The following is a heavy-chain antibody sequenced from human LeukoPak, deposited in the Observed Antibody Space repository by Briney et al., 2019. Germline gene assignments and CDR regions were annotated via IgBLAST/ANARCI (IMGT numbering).Heavy chain of an antibody. CDR2: INEEGSEI. D-gene: IGHD4-17*01. J-gene: IGHJ4*02. CDR1: GFTFDDYG. V-gene: IGHV3-7*01. CDR3: VTGHSADYG. Sequence: PGRSLRLAFSPSGFTFDDYGMSGVPHAPGKGLDWVANINEEGSEIYYVESVRGRFIISRDNVKKSLYLEMSSLKAEDKAIYYCVTGHSADYGRGQGTLVTVSS.